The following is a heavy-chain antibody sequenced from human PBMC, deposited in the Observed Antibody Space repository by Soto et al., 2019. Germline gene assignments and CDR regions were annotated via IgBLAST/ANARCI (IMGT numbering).Heavy chain of an antibody. CDR2: ISGSGGST. CDR1: GFTFSSYA. J-gene: IGHJ4*02. Sequence: LRLSCAASGFTFSSYAMSWVRQAPGKGLEWVSAISGSGGSTYYADSVKGRFTISRDNSKNTLYLQMNSLRAEDTAVYYCAKVNPDDFDWFFHKDNATRIDYWGQGTLVTVSS. CDR3: AKVNPDDFDWFFHKDNATRIDY. D-gene: IGHD3-9*01. V-gene: IGHV3-23*01.